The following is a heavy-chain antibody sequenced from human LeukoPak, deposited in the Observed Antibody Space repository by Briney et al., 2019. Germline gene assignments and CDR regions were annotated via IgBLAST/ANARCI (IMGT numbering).Heavy chain of an antibody. V-gene: IGHV4-59*01. D-gene: IGHD3-3*01. CDR1: GGSISSYY. J-gene: IGHJ3*02. Sequence: SETLSLTCTVSGGSISSYYWSWIRQPPGKGLEWIGYIYYSGSTNYNPSLKSRVTISVDTSKNQFSLKLSSVTAADTAVYYCARHTSGDDAFDIWGQGTMVTVSS. CDR3: ARHTSGDDAFDI. CDR2: IYYSGST.